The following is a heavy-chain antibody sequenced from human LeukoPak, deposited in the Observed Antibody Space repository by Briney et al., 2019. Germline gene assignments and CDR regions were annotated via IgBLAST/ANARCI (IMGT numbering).Heavy chain of an antibody. V-gene: IGHV4-59*01. CDR3: ARLLSITQPDYYYGMDV. D-gene: IGHD3-10*01. Sequence: PSETLSLTCTVSGGSISSYYWSWIRQPPGKGLEWIGYIYYSGSTNYNPSLKSRVTISVDTSKNQFSLKLSSVTAADTAVYYCARLLSITQPDYYYGMDVWGQGTTVTVSS. CDR2: IYYSGST. J-gene: IGHJ6*02. CDR1: GGSISSYY.